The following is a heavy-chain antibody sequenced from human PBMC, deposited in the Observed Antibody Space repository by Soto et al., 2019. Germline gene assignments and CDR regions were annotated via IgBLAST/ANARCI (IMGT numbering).Heavy chain of an antibody. CDR2: ISWDGGTT. D-gene: IGHD3-16*01. CDR1: GFTFEDYT. J-gene: IGHJ5*01. Sequence: ESGGDMVQPGGSLRLSCAASGFTFEDYTIHWVRQAPGKALEWVSLISWDGGTTYYTHSVKGRFTISRDNSKNSLYLQMNSLRPEDTALYYCAKDGSQKDDDGNWLGSWGQGTLVTVSS. V-gene: IGHV3-43*01. CDR3: AKDGSQKDDDGNWLGS.